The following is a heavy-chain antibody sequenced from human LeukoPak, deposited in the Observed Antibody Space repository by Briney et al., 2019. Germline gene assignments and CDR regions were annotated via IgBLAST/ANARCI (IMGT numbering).Heavy chain of an antibody. CDR3: THGSMYQLDY. J-gene: IGHJ4*02. D-gene: IGHD2-2*01. CDR1: GFSFSSHG. Sequence: GGSLRLSCAASGFSFSSHGMSWVRQAPGKGLEWVSGIIGGAGGTYYADSVKGRFTISRGNSKNTLYLQMNSLRAEDTAVYYCTHGSMYQLDYWGQGTLVTVSS. CDR2: IIGGAGGT. V-gene: IGHV3-23*01.